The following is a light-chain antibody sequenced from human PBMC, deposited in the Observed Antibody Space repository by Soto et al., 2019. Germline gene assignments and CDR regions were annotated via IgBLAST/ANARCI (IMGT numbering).Light chain of an antibody. CDR2: GAS. Sequence: EIVMTQSPATLSVSPGERATLSCRASQSVSRNLAWYQQKPGQAPRLLIYGASTRATGIPARFSGSGSGTEFTLTIRSLQSEDLAAYYCQQYDIWPRWTFGQGTKVEIK. J-gene: IGKJ1*01. V-gene: IGKV3-15*01. CDR3: QQYDIWPRWT. CDR1: QSVSRN.